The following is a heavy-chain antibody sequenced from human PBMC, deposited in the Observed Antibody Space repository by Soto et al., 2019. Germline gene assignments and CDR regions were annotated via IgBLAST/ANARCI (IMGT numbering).Heavy chain of an antibody. Sequence: PSETLSLTCGVSGFPVSYGYYWGWIRQPPGKGLEWLGSIYQSGKTYYNPSLKSRLTLSRDTSRNEFSLRLRSVTAADTAVYFCARLYCSSVSCYNDYWGPGVLVTVSS. CDR2: IYQSGKT. CDR1: GFPVSYGYY. V-gene: IGHV4-38-2*01. D-gene: IGHD2-2*01. J-gene: IGHJ4*02. CDR3: ARLYCSSVSCYNDY.